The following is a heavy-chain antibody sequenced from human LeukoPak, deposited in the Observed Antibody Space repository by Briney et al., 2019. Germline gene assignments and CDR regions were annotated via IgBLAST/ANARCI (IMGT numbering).Heavy chain of an antibody. J-gene: IGHJ5*01. V-gene: IGHV4-4*09. CDR3: ARQDGLWVGDLGGWFDF. CDR1: GTSISRHY. D-gene: IGHD3-10*01. Sequence: PSETLSLTCTVSGTSISRHYWSWLRQSAGLGLEWLGYISTTGSTTYHPSLEGRVTMSEDTSQNQLSLTLSSVTAADTAVYFCARQDGLWVGDLGGWFDFWGQGIQVTVSP. CDR2: ISTTGST.